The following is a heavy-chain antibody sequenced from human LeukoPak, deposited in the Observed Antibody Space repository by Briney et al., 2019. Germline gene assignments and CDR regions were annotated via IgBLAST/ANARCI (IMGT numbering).Heavy chain of an antibody. V-gene: IGHV4-4*02. CDR3: ARVNTLIRGIGWFDP. CDR1: GGSISRSNW. D-gene: IGHD3-10*01. J-gene: IGHJ5*02. Sequence: SGTLSLTCAVSGGSISRSNWWSWVRQSPGKGLEWIGEIYHSGSTNYNPSLKSRVTISVDTSKNQFSLKLSSVTAADTAVYYCARVNTLIRGIGWFDPWGQGILVTVSS. CDR2: IYHSGST.